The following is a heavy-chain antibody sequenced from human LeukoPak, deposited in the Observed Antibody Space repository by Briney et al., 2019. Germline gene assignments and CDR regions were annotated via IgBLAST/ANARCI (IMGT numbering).Heavy chain of an antibody. CDR3: ARVDRYYFYLDV. CDR2: IIPIFRTP. J-gene: IGHJ6*03. V-gene: IGHV1-69*05. CDR1: GGTSSTYT. Sequence: ASVKVSCKASGGTSSTYTNTWVRQAPGQGLEWMGGIIPIFRTPNYAQKFQGRVTITTDESTSTAYMELSSLKSDDTAIYYCARVDRYYFYLDVWGKGTTVTVSS.